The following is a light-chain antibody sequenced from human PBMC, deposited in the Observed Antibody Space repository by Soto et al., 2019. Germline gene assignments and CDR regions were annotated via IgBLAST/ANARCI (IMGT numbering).Light chain of an antibody. Sequence: QSALTQPPSASGSPGQSVTISCTGTNSDVGGYNYVSWHQQHPGKAPKLIIYDVSERPSGVPDRFSGSKSGNTASLTVSGLQAEDEADYYCSSYAGSNNYVFGTRTKVTVL. CDR2: DVS. J-gene: IGLJ1*01. CDR1: NSDVGGYNY. V-gene: IGLV2-8*01. CDR3: SSYAGSNNYV.